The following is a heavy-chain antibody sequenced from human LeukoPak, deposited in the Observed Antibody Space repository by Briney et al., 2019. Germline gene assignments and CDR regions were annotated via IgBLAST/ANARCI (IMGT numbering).Heavy chain of an antibody. Sequence: ASVKVSCKASGYTFTGYDINWVRQATGQGLEWMGWMNPNSGNTGYAQKFQGRVTMTRNTSISTAYMELSSLRSEDTAVYYCARGRWAYYYDSSGYKYWGQGTLVTVSS. CDR1: GYTFTGYD. CDR2: MNPNSGNT. V-gene: IGHV1-8*01. D-gene: IGHD3-22*01. J-gene: IGHJ4*02. CDR3: ARGRWAYYYDSSGYKY.